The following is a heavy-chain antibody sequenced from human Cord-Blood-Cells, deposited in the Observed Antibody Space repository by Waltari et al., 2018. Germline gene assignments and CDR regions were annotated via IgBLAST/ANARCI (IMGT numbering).Heavy chain of an antibody. V-gene: IGHV3-66*01. CDR3: ARDEHNWNYAHWYFDL. D-gene: IGHD1-7*01. CDR1: GFTVSSNY. Sequence: EVQLVESGGGLVQPGGSLRLSCAASGFTVSSNYMSWVRKAPGKGLEWVSVIYSGGSTYYADSVKGRFTISRDNSKNTLYLQMNSLRAEDTAVYYCARDEHNWNYAHWYFDLWGRGTLVTVSS. J-gene: IGHJ2*01. CDR2: IYSGGST.